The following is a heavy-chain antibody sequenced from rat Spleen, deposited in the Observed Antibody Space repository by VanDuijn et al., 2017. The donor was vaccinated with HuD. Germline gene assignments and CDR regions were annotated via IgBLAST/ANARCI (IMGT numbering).Heavy chain of an antibody. CDR1: GFTFSDYY. D-gene: IGHD1-4*01. J-gene: IGHJ2*01. CDR2: ISYDGSST. V-gene: IGHV5-29*01. CDR3: ARPEGITTGFAY. Sequence: EVQLVESDGGLVQPGRSLKLSCAASGFTFSDYYMAWVRQAPTKGLEWVATISYDGSSTYYRDSVKGRFTISRDNAKSTLYLQMDSLRSEDTATYYCARPEGITTGFAYWGQGVMVTVSS.